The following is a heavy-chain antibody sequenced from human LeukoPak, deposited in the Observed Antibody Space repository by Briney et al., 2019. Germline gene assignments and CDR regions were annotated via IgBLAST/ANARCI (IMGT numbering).Heavy chain of an antibody. J-gene: IGHJ5*02. CDR1: SGSISSSSYY. CDR3: ARRRSGRNWFDP. Sequence: SETLSLTCTVSSGSISSSSYYWGWIRQPPGKGLEWIASINYSGSTYYNPSLKSRVTISVDTPKNQFSLNLGSVTAADTAVYYCARRRSGRNWFDPWGQGTLVTVSS. CDR2: INYSGST. V-gene: IGHV4-39*01.